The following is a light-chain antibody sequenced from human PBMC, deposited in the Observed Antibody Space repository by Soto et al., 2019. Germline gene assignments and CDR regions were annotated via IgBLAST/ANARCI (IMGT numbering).Light chain of an antibody. CDR1: QCVSRNY. Sequence: DIVLTPSSGTLSLSPVEITTLSCRASQCVSRNYLAWYQQKPGQAPRLLIYGASSRATGIPDRFSGSGSGTDFTLTISRLEPEDFAVYYCQQYNIWRSITFGQGTRLEI. CDR3: QQYNIWRSIT. CDR2: GAS. J-gene: IGKJ5*01. V-gene: IGKV3-20*01.